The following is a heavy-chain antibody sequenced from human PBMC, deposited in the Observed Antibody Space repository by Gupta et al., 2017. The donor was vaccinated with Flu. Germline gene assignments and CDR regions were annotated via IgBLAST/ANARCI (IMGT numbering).Heavy chain of an antibody. J-gene: IGHJ4*02. CDR1: GGSITNTLYY. CDR3: AGRRDGYNLGVDY. V-gene: IGHV4-39*01. Sequence: GGSITNTLYYWGCIRQTPGQGLEWIGSISHSGDTFYNPSLKGRATMSLDTSKNQFSLNVNSVTVADTAVYYCAGRRDGYNLGVDYWGQGSLVTVSS. D-gene: IGHD5-24*01. CDR2: ISHSGDT.